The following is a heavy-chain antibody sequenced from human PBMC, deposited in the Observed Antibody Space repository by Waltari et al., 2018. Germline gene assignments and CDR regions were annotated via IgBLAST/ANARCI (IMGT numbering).Heavy chain of an antibody. D-gene: IGHD1-26*01. V-gene: IGHV1-69*12. CDR3: ARDPGRGSYSPFDY. Sequence: QVQLVQSGAEVKKPGASVTLSCKGCGGTVSSYAISWVRQAPGQGLEWMGGIIPIFGTANYAQKFQGRVTITADESTSTAYMELSSLRSEDTAVYYCARDPGRGSYSPFDYWGQGTLVTVSS. CDR1: GGTVSSYA. CDR2: IIPIFGTA. J-gene: IGHJ4*02.